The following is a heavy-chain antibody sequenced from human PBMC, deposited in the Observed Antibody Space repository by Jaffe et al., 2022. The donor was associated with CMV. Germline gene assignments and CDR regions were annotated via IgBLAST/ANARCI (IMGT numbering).Heavy chain of an antibody. D-gene: IGHD6-13*01. V-gene: IGHV3-23*04. Sequence: EVQLVESGGGLVQPGGSLRLSCAASGFTFSSYAMSWVRQAPGKGLEWVSAISGSGGSTYYADSVKGRFTISRDNSKNTLYLQMNSLRAEDTAVYYCAKGAGIAAAGLDDAFDIWGQGTMVTVSS. CDR2: ISGSGGST. CDR1: GFTFSSYA. CDR3: AKGAGIAAAGLDDAFDI. J-gene: IGHJ3*02.